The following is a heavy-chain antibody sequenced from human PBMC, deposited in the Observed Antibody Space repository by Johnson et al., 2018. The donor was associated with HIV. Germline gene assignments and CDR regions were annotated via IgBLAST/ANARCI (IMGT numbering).Heavy chain of an antibody. Sequence: QVQLVEFGGGVVQPGGSLRLSCAASGFTFSSYGMHWVRQAPGKGLEWVAFIRYDGSNKYYADSVKGRFTISRDNSKNTLYLQMNSLKTEDTAVYYCATGFGPAFEMWGQGTMVTVSS. CDR1: GFTFSSYG. CDR2: IRYDGSNK. CDR3: ATGFGPAFEM. J-gene: IGHJ3*02. V-gene: IGHV3-30*02. D-gene: IGHD3-16*01.